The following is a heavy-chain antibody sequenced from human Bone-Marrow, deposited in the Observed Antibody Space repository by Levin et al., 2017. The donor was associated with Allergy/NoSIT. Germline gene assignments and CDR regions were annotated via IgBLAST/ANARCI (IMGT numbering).Heavy chain of an antibody. J-gene: IGHJ6*02. CDR2: IDWDGDK. CDR3: PLTMTPTYDSLTGEYSYNYGMDV. Sequence: SLTTRGVRVHWIRQPPGKALEWLARIDWDGDKFYSTSLRTRLTISKDTSKNQLVLTMTNMDPVDTGTYFCPLTMTPTYDSLTGEYSYNYGMDVWGQGTTVTVSS. CDR1: SLTTRGVR. D-gene: IGHD3-9*01. V-gene: IGHV2-70*04.